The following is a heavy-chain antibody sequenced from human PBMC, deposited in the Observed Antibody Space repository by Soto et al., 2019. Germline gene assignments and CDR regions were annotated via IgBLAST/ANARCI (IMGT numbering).Heavy chain of an antibody. CDR2: INAGNGNT. CDR1: GYTFTIYA. Sequence: GASVKVSCKASGYTFTIYARYWVRQAPGQRLEWMGWINAGNGNTKYSQKFQGRVTITRDTSASTAYMELSSLRSEDTAVYYCARVAAVGPFDYWGQGTLVTVSS. D-gene: IGHD6-13*01. V-gene: IGHV1-3*01. J-gene: IGHJ4*02. CDR3: ARVAAVGPFDY.